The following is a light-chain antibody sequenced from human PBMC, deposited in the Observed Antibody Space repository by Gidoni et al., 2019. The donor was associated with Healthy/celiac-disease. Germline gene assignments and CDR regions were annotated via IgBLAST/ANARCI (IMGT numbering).Light chain of an antibody. CDR3: QQYNRSPWT. J-gene: IGKJ1*01. CDR2: KAS. CDR1: QSISSW. V-gene: IGKV1-5*03. Sequence: DIQMTQSPSTLSASVGDRVPITCRASQSISSWLAWYQQKPGKAPKPLIYKASSLESGVPSRFRGSGSGTEFTLTISSLHPDDFATYYCQQYNRSPWTFGQGTKVEI.